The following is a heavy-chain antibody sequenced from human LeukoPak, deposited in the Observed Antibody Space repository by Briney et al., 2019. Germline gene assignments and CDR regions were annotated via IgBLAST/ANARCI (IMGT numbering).Heavy chain of an antibody. D-gene: IGHD6-6*01. V-gene: IGHV1-18*01. Sequence: ASVKVSCKASGYTFTSYGISWVRQAPGQGLEWMGWISAYNGNTNYAQKLQGRVTMTTDTSTSTAYMELRSLRSEDTAVYYCLVAARGGAIDYWGQGTLVTVSS. J-gene: IGHJ4*02. CDR1: GYTFTSYG. CDR3: LVAARGGAIDY. CDR2: ISAYNGNT.